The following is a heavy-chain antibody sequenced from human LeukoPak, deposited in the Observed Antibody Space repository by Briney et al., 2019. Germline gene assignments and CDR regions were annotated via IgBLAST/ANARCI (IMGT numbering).Heavy chain of an antibody. D-gene: IGHD3-10*01. CDR2: IYYSGST. CDR1: GGSISSYY. J-gene: IGHJ5*02. Sequence: PSETLSLTCTVSGGSISSYYWSWSRQPPGKGLDWIEYIYYSGSTNYNPSLKSRVTISVDTSKNQFSLKLSSVTAADTAVYYCARGYYYGSGSYPWFDPWGQGTLVTVSS. V-gene: IGHV4-59*08. CDR3: ARGYYYGSGSYPWFDP.